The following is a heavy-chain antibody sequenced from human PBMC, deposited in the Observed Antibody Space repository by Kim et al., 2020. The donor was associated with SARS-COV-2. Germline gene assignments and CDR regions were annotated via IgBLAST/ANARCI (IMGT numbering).Heavy chain of an antibody. D-gene: IGHD3-3*01. CDR3: ARDLNHRTYDFWSAHVFDI. CDR1: GFTVSSNY. J-gene: IGHJ3*02. V-gene: IGHV3-53*01. Sequence: GGSLRLSCAASGFTVSSNYMSWVRQAPGKGLEWVSVIYSGGSTYYADSVKGRFTISRDNSKNTLYLQMNSLRAEDTAVYYCARDLNHRTYDFWSAHVFDIWGQGTMVTVSS. CDR2: IYSGGST.